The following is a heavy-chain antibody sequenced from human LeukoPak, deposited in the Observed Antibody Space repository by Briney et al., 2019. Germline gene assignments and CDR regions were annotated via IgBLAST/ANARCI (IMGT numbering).Heavy chain of an antibody. V-gene: IGHV3-74*01. D-gene: IGHD2-15*01. CDR1: GFTFSSYW. Sequence: GGSLRLSCAVSGFTFSSYWMHWVRQAPGKGLVWVSRINSDGSSTSYADSVKGRFTISRDNAKNTLYLQMNSLRAEDTAVYYCARGGCSGGSCYSRFDPWGQGTLVTVSS. J-gene: IGHJ5*02. CDR3: ARGGCSGGSCYSRFDP. CDR2: INSDGSST.